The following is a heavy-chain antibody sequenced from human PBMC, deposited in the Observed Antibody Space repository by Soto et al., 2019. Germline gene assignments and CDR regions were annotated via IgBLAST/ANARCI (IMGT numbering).Heavy chain of an antibody. J-gene: IGHJ5*02. V-gene: IGHV3-7*01. CDR2: INQDGSDK. CDR3: ARDVAFYNSFDP. Sequence: EVQLVESGGGLVQPGGSLRLSCAGSGFPFSNNWMRWVRQAPGKGLEWVANINQDGSDKRYVGSAVGRFTISRDNAKNSLFLQMNSLGVEDTAVYYCARDVAFYNSFDPWGQGTLVTVSS. CDR1: GFPFSNNW.